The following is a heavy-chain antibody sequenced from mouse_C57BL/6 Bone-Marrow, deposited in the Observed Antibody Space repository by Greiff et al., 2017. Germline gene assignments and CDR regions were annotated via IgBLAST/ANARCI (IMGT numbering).Heavy chain of an antibody. CDR2: INPGSGGT. D-gene: IGHD2-2*01. CDR1: GYAFTNYL. J-gene: IGHJ4*01. Sequence: QVQLQQSGAELVRPGTSVKVSCKASGYAFTNYLIEWVKQRPGQGLEWIGVINPGSGGTNYNEKFKGKATLTADKSSSTAYMQLSSLTSEDSAVYFCARSPSTMVTTRDYAMDYWGQGTSVTVSS. CDR3: ARSPSTMVTTRDYAMDY. V-gene: IGHV1-54*01.